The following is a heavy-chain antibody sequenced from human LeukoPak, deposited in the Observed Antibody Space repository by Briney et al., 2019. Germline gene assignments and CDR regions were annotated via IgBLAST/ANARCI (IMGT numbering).Heavy chain of an antibody. V-gene: IGHV5-51*01. Sequence: GESLKISCKGSGYSFTSYWIIWVRQMPGKGLEWMGIIYPGDSETRYSPSLQGQVTISADKSISTAYLHWSSLKASDTVMYYCARSESAYTYGLIDYWGQGTLVTVSS. CDR2: IYPGDSET. CDR1: GYSFTSYW. D-gene: IGHD5-18*01. J-gene: IGHJ4*02. CDR3: ARSESAYTYGLIDY.